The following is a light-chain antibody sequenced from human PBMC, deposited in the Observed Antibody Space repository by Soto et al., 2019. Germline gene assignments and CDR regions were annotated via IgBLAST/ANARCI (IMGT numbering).Light chain of an antibody. J-gene: IGLJ1*01. CDR3: CSYTFSSTYV. CDR2: DVS. CDR1: SSDVGGHNY. Sequence: QSALTQPASVSGSPGQSITISCIGISSDVGGHNYVSWYRQYPGKAPKLIIYDVSNRPSGVSNRFSGSKSGNTASLTISGLQPEDEADYFCCSYTFSSTYVFGTGTKLTVL. V-gene: IGLV2-14*01.